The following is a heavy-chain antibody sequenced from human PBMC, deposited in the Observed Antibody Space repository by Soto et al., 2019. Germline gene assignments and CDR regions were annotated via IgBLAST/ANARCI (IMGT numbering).Heavy chain of an antibody. D-gene: IGHD3-10*01. J-gene: IGHJ4*02. CDR1: GYSFTSTG. CDR3: ARDLDGSGSYFTDY. CDR2: TSTFNGEA. Sequence: QVQLVQSGAEVKRPGASVKVSCKASGYSFTSTGISWVRQAPGQGPEWMGWTSTFNGEAKYAQKLQGRVTMTTDTSTTTAYMEVRSLTSDATAIYYCARDLDGSGSYFTDYWGQGTLVTVAS. V-gene: IGHV1-18*01.